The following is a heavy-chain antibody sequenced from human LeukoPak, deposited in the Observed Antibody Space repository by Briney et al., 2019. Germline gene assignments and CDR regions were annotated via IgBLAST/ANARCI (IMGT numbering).Heavy chain of an antibody. CDR1: GGSISRYY. J-gene: IGHJ4*02. D-gene: IGHD3-22*01. Sequence: SETLSLTCTVSGGSISRYYWSWIRQPPGTGLEWIGYIYYSGSTNYNPSLKSRVTISVDTSKNQFSLKLSSVTAADTAVYYCARDPDYYDSSGYYFDYWGQGTLVTVSS. V-gene: IGHV4-59*01. CDR3: ARDPDYYDSSGYYFDY. CDR2: IYYSGST.